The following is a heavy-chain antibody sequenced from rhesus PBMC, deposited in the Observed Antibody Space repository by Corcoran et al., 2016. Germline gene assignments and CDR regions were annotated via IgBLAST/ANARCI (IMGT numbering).Heavy chain of an antibody. D-gene: IGHD4-23*01. Sequence: QVQLQESGPGLVKPSETLSLTCAVSGGSFSGYYWGWIRQPPGKGLGWSGYISGSSRSTDYHPSLKSRVTISTDTSKNQCSLKLSSVTAADTAVYYCARDEWTVTTAFDFWGQGLRVTVSS. CDR1: GGSFSGYY. CDR2: ISGSSRST. CDR3: ARDEWTVTTAFDF. J-gene: IGHJ3*01. V-gene: IGHV4-165*01.